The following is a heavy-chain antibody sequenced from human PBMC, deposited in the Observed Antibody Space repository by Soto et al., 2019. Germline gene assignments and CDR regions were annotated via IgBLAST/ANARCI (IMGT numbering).Heavy chain of an antibody. CDR2: IYYSGST. CDR1: GGSISSSSYY. V-gene: IGHV4-39*01. CDR3: ASDSSGWINWFDP. Sequence: SETLSLTCTVSGGSISSSSYYWGWIRQPPGKGLEWIGSIYYSGSTYYNPSLKSRVTISVDTSKNQFSLKLSSVTAADTAVYYCASDSSGWINWFDPWGQGTLVTVSS. J-gene: IGHJ5*02. D-gene: IGHD6-19*01.